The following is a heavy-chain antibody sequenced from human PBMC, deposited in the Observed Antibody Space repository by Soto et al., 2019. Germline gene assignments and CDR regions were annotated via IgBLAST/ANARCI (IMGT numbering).Heavy chain of an antibody. J-gene: IGHJ6*02. Sequence: EVQLVESGGGLVQPGRSLRLSCAASGFTFDDYDMHWVRQAPGKGLEWVSGITWNSGTIGYADSVKGRFTISRDNAKNSLYLQMSSLRAEDTALYYCARAKVNDFWTPPGTDQYHYYGMDVWGQGTTVTVSS. D-gene: IGHD3-3*01. CDR1: GFTFDDYD. CDR3: ARAKVNDFWTPPGTDQYHYYGMDV. CDR2: ITWNSGTI. V-gene: IGHV3-9*01.